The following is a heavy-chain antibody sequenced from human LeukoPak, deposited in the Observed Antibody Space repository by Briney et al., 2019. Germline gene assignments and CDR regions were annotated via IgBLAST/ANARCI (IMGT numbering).Heavy chain of an antibody. D-gene: IGHD3-22*01. Sequence: PGGSLRLSCAASGFTFSSYAMHWVRQAPGKGLEWVAVISYDGSNKYYADSVKGRFTISRDNSKNTLYLQMNSLRAEDTAVYYCAKDLPGSDSSGDFDYWGQGTLVTVSS. V-gene: IGHV3-30-3*01. J-gene: IGHJ4*02. CDR1: GFTFSSYA. CDR3: AKDLPGSDSSGDFDY. CDR2: ISYDGSNK.